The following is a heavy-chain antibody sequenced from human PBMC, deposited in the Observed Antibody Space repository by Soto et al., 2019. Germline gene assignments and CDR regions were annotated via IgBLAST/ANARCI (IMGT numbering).Heavy chain of an antibody. CDR2: IYYSGST. V-gene: IGHV4-59*01. D-gene: IGHD3-3*01. Sequence: ETLSLTCTVSGGSISSYYWSWIRQPPGKGLEWIGYIYYSGSTNYNPSLKSRVTISVDTSKNQFSLKLSSVTAADTAVYYCARVLVDYDFWSGYYISRWFDPWGQGTLVTVSS. J-gene: IGHJ5*02. CDR3: ARVLVDYDFWSGYYISRWFDP. CDR1: GGSISSYY.